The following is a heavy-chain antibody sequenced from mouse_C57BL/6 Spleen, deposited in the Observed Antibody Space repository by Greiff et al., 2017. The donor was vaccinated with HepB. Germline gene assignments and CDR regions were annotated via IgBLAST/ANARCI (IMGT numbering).Heavy chain of an antibody. J-gene: IGHJ3*01. CDR3: TRGPEGFAY. Sequence: EVKVVESGEGLVKPGGSLKLSCAASGFTFSSYAMSWVRQTPEKRQEWVAYISSGGDYIYYADTVKGRFTISRDNARNTLYLQMSSLKSEDTAMYYCTRGPEGFAYWGQGTLVTVSA. V-gene: IGHV5-9-1*02. CDR2: ISSGGDYI. CDR1: GFTFSSYA.